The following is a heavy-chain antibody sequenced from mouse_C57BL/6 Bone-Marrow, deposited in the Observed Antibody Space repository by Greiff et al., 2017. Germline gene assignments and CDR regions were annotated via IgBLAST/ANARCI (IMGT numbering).Heavy chain of an antibody. V-gene: IGHV1-5*01. CDR2: IYPGNSDT. D-gene: IGHD1-1*01. Sequence: VQLKQSGTVLARPGASVKMSCKTSGYTFTSYWMHWVKQRPGQGLEWIGAIYPGNSDTSYNQKFKGKAKLTAVTSASTAYMELSSLTNEDSAVYYCTGYYYGSSYGGAMDYWGQGTSVTVSS. J-gene: IGHJ4*01. CDR1: GYTFTSYW. CDR3: TGYYYGSSYGGAMDY.